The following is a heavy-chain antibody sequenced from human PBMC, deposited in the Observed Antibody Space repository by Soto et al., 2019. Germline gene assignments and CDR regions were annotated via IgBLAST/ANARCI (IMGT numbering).Heavy chain of an antibody. V-gene: IGHV1-18*04. D-gene: IGHD3-10*01. Sequence: GASVKVSCKASGYTFTSYGISWVRQAPGQGLEWMGWISAYNGNTNYAQKLQGRVTMTTDTSTSTAYMELRSLRSDDTAVYYCARDWGGSGSYFNYYYYGMDVWGQGTTVTVSS. CDR3: ARDWGGSGSYFNYYYYGMDV. J-gene: IGHJ6*02. CDR1: GYTFTSYG. CDR2: ISAYNGNT.